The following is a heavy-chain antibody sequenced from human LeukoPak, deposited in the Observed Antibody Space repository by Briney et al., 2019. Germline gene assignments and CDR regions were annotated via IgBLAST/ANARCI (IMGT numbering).Heavy chain of an antibody. Sequence: SETLSLTCTVSGGSISSSSYYWGWIRQPPGKGLEWIGSIYYSGSTYYNPSLKSRVTISVDTSKNQFSLRLSSVTAADTAVYYCARLQYCSGTSCYWFDPWGQGTLVTVSS. V-gene: IGHV4-39*07. D-gene: IGHD2-2*01. CDR1: GGSISSSSYY. J-gene: IGHJ5*02. CDR3: ARLQYCSGTSCYWFDP. CDR2: IYYSGST.